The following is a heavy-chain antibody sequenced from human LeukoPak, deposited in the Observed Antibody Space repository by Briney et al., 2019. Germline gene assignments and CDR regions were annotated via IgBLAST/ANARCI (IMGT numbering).Heavy chain of an antibody. CDR3: ARGPYGDYGMDV. J-gene: IGHJ6*02. CDR2: IIPIFGTA. V-gene: IGHV1-69*13. Sequence: ASVKVSCKASGGTFSSYAISWVRQAPGQGLEWMGGIIPIFGTANYAQKFQGRVTITADEPTSTAYMELSRLRSDDTAVYYCARGPYGDYGMDVWGQGTTVTVSS. D-gene: IGHD4-17*01. CDR1: GGTFSSYA.